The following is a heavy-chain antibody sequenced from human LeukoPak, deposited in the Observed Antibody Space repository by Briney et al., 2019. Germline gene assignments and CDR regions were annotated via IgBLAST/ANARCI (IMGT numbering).Heavy chain of an antibody. CDR2: ISSDGVNT. J-gene: IGHJ5*02. V-gene: IGHV3-64D*06. D-gene: IGHD6-13*01. CDR1: GFAFSSYA. CDR3: LKGSQGPIWQQLVPDR. Sequence: GGSLRLSCLASGFAFSSYAMHWVRQAPGKGREHVSTISSDGVNTYYADSVKGRFTISRDTSKNTLYLQMSSLRGDDTAVYYCLKGSQGPIWQQLVPDRWGQGTQVTVSS.